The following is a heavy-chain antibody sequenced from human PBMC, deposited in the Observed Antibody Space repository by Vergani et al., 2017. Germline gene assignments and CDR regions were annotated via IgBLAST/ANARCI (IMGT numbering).Heavy chain of an antibody. J-gene: IGHJ4*02. V-gene: IGHV4-34*01. CDR3: AREVTRLLDY. D-gene: IGHD5-18*01. CDR2: INHSGST. Sequence: QVQLQQWGAGLLKPSETLSLTCAVYGGSFSGYYWSWIRQPPGKGLEWIGEINHSGSTNYNPSLKSRVTISVDTSKNQFSLKLSSVTAADTAVYYCAREVTRLLDYWGQGTLVTVSS. CDR1: GGSFSGYY.